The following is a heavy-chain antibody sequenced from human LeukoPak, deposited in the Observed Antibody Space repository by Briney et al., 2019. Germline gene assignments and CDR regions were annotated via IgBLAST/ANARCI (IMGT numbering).Heavy chain of an antibody. CDR1: GFTFSSYA. J-gene: IGHJ3*02. D-gene: IGHD4-17*01. V-gene: IGHV3-30-3*01. CDR2: ISYDGSSK. CDR3: APTGGSDYGDYGAFDI. Sequence: GGSLRLSCAASGFTFSSYAMHWVRQAPGKGLEWVAVISYDGSSKYYADSVKGRFTISRDNSKNTLYLQMNSLRAEDTAVYYCAPTGGSDYGDYGAFDIWGQGTMVTVSS.